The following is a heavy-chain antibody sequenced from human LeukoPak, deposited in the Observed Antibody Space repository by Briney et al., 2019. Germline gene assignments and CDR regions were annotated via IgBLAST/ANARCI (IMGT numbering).Heavy chain of an antibody. J-gene: IGHJ4*02. CDR2: IRSKANNYAT. D-gene: IGHD3-22*01. Sequence: GGSLRLSCVVSGFTFSGSAVHWVRQASGKGLEWVGRIRSKANNYATAYAASVKGRFTISRDDSKNTAYLQMNSLKAEDTAVYYCTGDNFDSSVKFDYWGQGTLVTVSS. CDR3: TGDNFDSSVKFDY. V-gene: IGHV3-73*01. CDR1: GFTFSGSA.